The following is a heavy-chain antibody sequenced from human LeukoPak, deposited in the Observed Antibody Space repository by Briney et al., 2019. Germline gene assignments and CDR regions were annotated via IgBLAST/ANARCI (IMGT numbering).Heavy chain of an antibody. CDR3: TTGGHYFGS. CDR2: IKSKKDGGTT. J-gene: IGHJ4*02. CDR1: GVIIANAW. Sequence: GESLRLSCAASGVIIANAWMSWVRQAPGKGVEWVGRIKSKKDGGTTNYAAPVKGRFTISRDDSKNTLYLQMNSLKTDDTAVYYCTTGGHYFGSWGQGTLVTVSS. V-gene: IGHV3-15*01.